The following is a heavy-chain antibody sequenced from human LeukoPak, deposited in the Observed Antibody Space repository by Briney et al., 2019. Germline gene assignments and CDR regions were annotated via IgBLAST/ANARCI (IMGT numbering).Heavy chain of an antibody. CDR2: ISSISSYI. CDR3: ARAERGYSSSWPYY. D-gene: IGHD6-13*01. Sequence: GGSLRLSCAASGFTFSSYSMNWVRQAPGKGLEWVSSISSISSYIYYADSVKGRFTVSRDNAKNSLYLQMDSLRAEDTAVYYCARAERGYSSSWPYYWGQGTLVTVSS. V-gene: IGHV3-21*01. CDR1: GFTFSSYS. J-gene: IGHJ4*02.